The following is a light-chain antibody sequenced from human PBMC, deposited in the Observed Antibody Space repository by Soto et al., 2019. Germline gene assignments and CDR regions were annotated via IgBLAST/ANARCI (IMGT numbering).Light chain of an antibody. CDR3: QQGFNWPT. J-gene: IGKJ4*01. V-gene: IGKV3-11*01. CDR2: NPF. Sequence: ENVLTQSPATLSLSPGERATLSCRASQSVSSFFAWYQQKPGQAPRLVIYNPFNRATGIPARFSGSGSGTAFTRTIGSLEPAGFAVYYGQQGFNWPTFGGGTKVEIK. CDR1: QSVSSF.